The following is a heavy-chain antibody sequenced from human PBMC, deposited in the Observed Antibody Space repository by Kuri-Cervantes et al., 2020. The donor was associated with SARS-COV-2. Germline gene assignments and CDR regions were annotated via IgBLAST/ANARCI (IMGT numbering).Heavy chain of an antibody. Sequence: LTCAASGFTFSSYSMNWVREAPGKGLEWVSSISSSSSYIYYADSVKGRFTISRDNAKNSLYVQMNSLRAEDTAVYYCARDRPANYYGSGSSLDAFDIWGQGTMVTVSS. D-gene: IGHD3-10*01. CDR2: ISSSSSYI. CDR3: ARDRPANYYGSGSSLDAFDI. CDR1: GFTFSSYS. V-gene: IGHV3-21*01. J-gene: IGHJ3*02.